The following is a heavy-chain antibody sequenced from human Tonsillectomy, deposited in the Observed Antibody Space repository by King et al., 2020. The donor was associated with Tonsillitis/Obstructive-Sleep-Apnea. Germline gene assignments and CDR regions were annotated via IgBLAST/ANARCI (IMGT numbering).Heavy chain of an antibody. Sequence: VQLVESGGGLVKPGGSLRLSCAASGFAFHYYTLEWVRQAPGKGLEWGSSNDGTGNHIYYADSVKGRFTVSRDNTKNALYLQMTSLRAEDTALYYCARALSTAYLDSWGQGTLVTVSS. CDR1: GFAFHYYT. CDR3: ARALSTAYLDS. J-gene: IGHJ4*02. CDR2: NDGTGNHI. V-gene: IGHV3-21*01.